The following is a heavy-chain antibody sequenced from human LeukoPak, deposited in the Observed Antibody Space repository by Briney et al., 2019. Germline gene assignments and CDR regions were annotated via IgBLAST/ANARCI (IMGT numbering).Heavy chain of an antibody. CDR1: GGTFSSYA. V-gene: IGHV1-69*04. CDR3: ARGLGYYYDSSGRDAFDI. CDR2: IIPILGIA. Sequence: ASVKVSCKASGGTFSSYAISWVRQAPGQGLEWMGRIIPILGIANYAQKFQGRVTITADKSTSTAYMELSSLRSEDTAVYYCARGLGYYYDSSGRDAFDIWGQGTMVTVSS. J-gene: IGHJ3*02. D-gene: IGHD3-22*01.